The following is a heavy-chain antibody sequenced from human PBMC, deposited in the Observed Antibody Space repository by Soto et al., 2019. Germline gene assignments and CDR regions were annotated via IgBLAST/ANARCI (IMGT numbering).Heavy chain of an antibody. CDR1: GFTFSNAW. J-gene: IGHJ4*02. CDR2: IKSKTDGGTT. CDR3: TTDRVRVSSRWYRYYFDY. D-gene: IGHD6-19*01. V-gene: IGHV3-15*07. Sequence: GGSLRLSCAASGFTFSNAWMNWVRQAPGKGLEWVGRIKSKTDGGTTDYAAPVKGRFTISRDDSEDMLYLQMNSLKTEDTAIYYCTTDRVRVSSRWYRYYFDYWCQGTLVTVSS.